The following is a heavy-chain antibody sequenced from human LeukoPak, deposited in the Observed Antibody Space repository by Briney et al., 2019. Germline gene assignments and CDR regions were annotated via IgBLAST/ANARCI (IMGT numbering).Heavy chain of an antibody. CDR1: GGSISSSCYY. Sequence: SETLSLTCTVSGGSISSSCYYWGWIRQPPGKGLEWIGSIYYSGSTNYNPSLKSRVTISVDASKNQFSLKLSSVTAADTAVYYCARQKPETMVRGVTRSDAFDIWGQGTMVTVSS. V-gene: IGHV4-39*01. J-gene: IGHJ3*02. CDR3: ARQKPETMVRGVTRSDAFDI. D-gene: IGHD3-10*01. CDR2: IYYSGST.